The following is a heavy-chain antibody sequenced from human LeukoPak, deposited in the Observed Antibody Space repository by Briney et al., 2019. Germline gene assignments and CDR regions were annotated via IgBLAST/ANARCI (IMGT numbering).Heavy chain of an antibody. J-gene: IGHJ4*02. CDR2: IKYDGTMT. CDR1: GFTFSSYW. D-gene: IGHD6-13*01. Sequence: GGSLRLSCAASGFTFSSYWMHWVRQAPGKGLVWVSRIKYDGTMTNYADSVKGRFTISRDNAKNTLYLQMDSLRVEDTAVYYCATYRGYPVGYWGQGTLVTVSS. CDR3: ATYRGYPVGY. V-gene: IGHV3-74*01.